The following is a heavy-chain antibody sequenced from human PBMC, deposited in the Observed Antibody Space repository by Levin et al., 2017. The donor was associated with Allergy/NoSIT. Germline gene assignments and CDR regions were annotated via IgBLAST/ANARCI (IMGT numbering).Heavy chain of an antibody. Sequence: SETLSLTCAVYGGSFSDYYWSWIRQAPGKGLAWIGEIDHSGSTSYNPSLKRLLPLSVDTSKNQFSLKLSSVTAADTAVYYCASYPHGYSYDVDYWGKGTLVNVSS. CDR2: IDHSGST. CDR1: GGSFSDYY. D-gene: IGHD5-18*01. V-gene: IGHV4-34*01. CDR3: ASYPHGYSYDVDY. J-gene: IGHJ4*02.